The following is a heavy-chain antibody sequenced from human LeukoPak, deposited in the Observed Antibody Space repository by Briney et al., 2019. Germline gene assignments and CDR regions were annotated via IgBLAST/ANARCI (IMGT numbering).Heavy chain of an antibody. Sequence: GASVKVSCKASGYTFTGYYMHWVRQAPGQGLEWMGWINPNSGGTNYAQKFQGRVTMTRGTSISTAYMELSRLRSDDTAVYYCALMQDIVVVVAATYLDYWGQGTLVTVSS. D-gene: IGHD2-15*01. V-gene: IGHV1-2*02. J-gene: IGHJ4*02. CDR3: ALMQDIVVVVAATYLDY. CDR1: GYTFTGYY. CDR2: INPNSGGT.